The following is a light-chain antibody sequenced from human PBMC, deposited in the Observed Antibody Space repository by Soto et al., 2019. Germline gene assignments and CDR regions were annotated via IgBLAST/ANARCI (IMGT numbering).Light chain of an antibody. J-gene: IGKJ4*01. V-gene: IGKV3-15*01. CDR3: QQNNKWPPVT. CDR1: QTISTD. Sequence: EVVMTQSPATVSVFPGEGVTLSCRASQTISTDLAWYQQKPGQAPRLLINGASTRATGVPDRFSGGGSGTAFTLTISSLQSEDFAVYYCQQNNKWPPVTFGGGTKVEIK. CDR2: GAS.